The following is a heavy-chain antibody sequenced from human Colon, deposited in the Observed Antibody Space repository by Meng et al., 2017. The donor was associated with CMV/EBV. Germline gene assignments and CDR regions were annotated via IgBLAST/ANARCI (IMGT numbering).Heavy chain of an antibody. CDR3: ARGRSIVGATYIDY. J-gene: IGHJ4*02. CDR1: GADLSGYY. V-gene: IGHV4-34*01. Sequence: AVWGADLSGYYWSWIRQPQGKGLEWIGEIKQSGSTNYNPSLKRRVAISLGTSGNQFSLKVKSVTAADTAVYYCARGRSIVGATYIDYWGQGTLVTVSS. CDR2: IKQSGST. D-gene: IGHD1-26*01.